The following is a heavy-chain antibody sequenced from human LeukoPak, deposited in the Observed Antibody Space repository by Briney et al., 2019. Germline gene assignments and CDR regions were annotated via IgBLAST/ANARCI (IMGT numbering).Heavy chain of an antibody. V-gene: IGHV3-23*01. CDR2: ISGSGGST. D-gene: IGHD5-24*01. Sequence: PGGSLRLSCAASGFTFSSFAMSWVRLAPGKGLGWVSAISGSGGSTYYADSVKGRFTISRDNSKNTLYLQMNSLRAEDTAVYYCAPQRVEMATSGYFEYWGQGTLVTVSS. CDR3: APQRVEMATSGYFEY. CDR1: GFTFSSFA. J-gene: IGHJ4*02.